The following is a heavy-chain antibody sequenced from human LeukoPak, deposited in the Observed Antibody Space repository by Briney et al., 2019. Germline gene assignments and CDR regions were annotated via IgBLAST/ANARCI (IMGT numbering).Heavy chain of an antibody. V-gene: IGHV6-1*01. CDR1: GDSFSSNSSA. Sequence: SQTLSLTCAISGDSFSSNSSAWNWIRQSPSGGLEWLGRTYYRSKWYTDYAVSVEGLATIHPDTSTNQFSLQLNSVTPEDTAVYYCARGPGGFDYWGQGALVTVSS. CDR2: TYYRSKWYT. D-gene: IGHD3-10*01. CDR3: ARGPGGFDY. J-gene: IGHJ4*02.